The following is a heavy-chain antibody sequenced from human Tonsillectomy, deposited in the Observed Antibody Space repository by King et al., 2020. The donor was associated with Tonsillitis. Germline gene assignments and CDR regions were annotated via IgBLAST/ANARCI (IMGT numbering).Heavy chain of an antibody. CDR3: ARDRWPYYYDSSGYYQSFDY. CDR1: GGTFSSYA. CDR2: IIPFFGTA. Sequence: VQLVQSGAEVKKPGSSVKVSCKASGGTFSSYAITWVRQAPGQGLEWMGGIIPFFGTANYAQKFQGRVTITADESTSTAYMELSSLRSEDTAVYYCARDRWPYYYDSSGYYQSFDYWGQGTLVTVSS. V-gene: IGHV1-69*01. D-gene: IGHD3-22*01. J-gene: IGHJ4*02.